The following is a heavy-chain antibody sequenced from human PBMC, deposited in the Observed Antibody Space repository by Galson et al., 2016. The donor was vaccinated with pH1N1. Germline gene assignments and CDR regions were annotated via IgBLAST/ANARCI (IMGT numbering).Heavy chain of an antibody. D-gene: IGHD1-1*01. CDR2: IIPILGMT. J-gene: IGHJ4*02. Sequence: SVKVSCKVSGVTFSTFTITWVRQAPGQGLEWMGRIIPILGMTNYAQNLQGRVTITADQSTTTAYMELSSLRSEDTAVYYCANWNDGGDDYWGQGTLVTVSS. CDR1: GVTFSTFT. V-gene: IGHV1-69*02. CDR3: ANWNDGGDDY.